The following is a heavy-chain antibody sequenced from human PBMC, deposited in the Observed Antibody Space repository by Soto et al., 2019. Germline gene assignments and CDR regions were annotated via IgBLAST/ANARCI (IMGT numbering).Heavy chain of an antibody. Sequence: GESLKISCKGSGYSFTSYWISWVRQMPGKGLEWMGRIDPSDSYTNYSPSFQGHVTISADKSISTAYLQWSSLKASDTAMYYCERHQEIAARPIENWFDPWGQGTLVTVSS. J-gene: IGHJ5*02. D-gene: IGHD6-6*01. CDR1: GYSFTSYW. CDR3: ERHQEIAARPIENWFDP. V-gene: IGHV5-10-1*01. CDR2: IDPSDSYT.